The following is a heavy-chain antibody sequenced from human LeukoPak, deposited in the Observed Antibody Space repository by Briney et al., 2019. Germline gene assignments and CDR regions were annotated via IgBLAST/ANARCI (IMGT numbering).Heavy chain of an antibody. J-gene: IGHJ4*02. Sequence: SETLSLTCTVSGGSISSSNYYWGWIRQPPGKGLEWIGSMYYSGSTYYNPSLKSRVTISVDTSKNQFSLKLNSVTAADTAVYYCARGVYGDYKFDYWGQGTLVTVSS. CDR1: GGSISSSNYY. D-gene: IGHD4-17*01. CDR2: MYYSGST. V-gene: IGHV4-39*01. CDR3: ARGVYGDYKFDY.